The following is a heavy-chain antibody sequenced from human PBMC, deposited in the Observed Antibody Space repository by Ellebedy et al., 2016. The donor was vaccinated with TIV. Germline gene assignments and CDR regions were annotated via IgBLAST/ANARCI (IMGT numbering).Heavy chain of an antibody. D-gene: IGHD6-19*01. CDR3: ARDRSGWDSEVDY. V-gene: IGHV3-11*06. J-gene: IGHJ4*02. CDR2: ISSSSTYT. CDR1: GFTFSDYY. Sequence: GGSPRLSCAASGFTFSDYYMSWIRQAPGKGLEWVSYISSSSTYTNYADSVKGRFTISRDNAKNSLYLQMNSLRAEDTAVYYCARDRSGWDSEVDYWGQGTLVTVSS.